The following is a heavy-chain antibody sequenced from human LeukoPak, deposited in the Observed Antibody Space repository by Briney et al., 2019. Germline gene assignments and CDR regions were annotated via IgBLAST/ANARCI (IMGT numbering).Heavy chain of an antibody. Sequence: PGGSLRLSCAASGFTFSSYAMGWFRQAPGKGLEWVSAISGSGDSTYSADSVKGRFTISRANSKNTLFLQMNSLRAEDAAVYYCAKGTCFGDYPVPFDSWGQGTLVAVSS. CDR2: ISGSGDST. CDR3: AKGTCFGDYPVPFDS. D-gene: IGHD3-10*01. V-gene: IGHV3-23*01. CDR1: GFTFSSYA. J-gene: IGHJ4*02.